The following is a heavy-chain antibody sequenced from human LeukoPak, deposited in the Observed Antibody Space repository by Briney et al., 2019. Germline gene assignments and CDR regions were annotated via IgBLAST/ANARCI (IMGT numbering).Heavy chain of an antibody. Sequence: SETLSLTCTVSGGYINSHYWGWIRQPPGKVLEYIGYISYTGSAIYSPSLESRVTISIDTSKKQFSLNLWSVNTADTAVYYCARVDLGGSGYFFDLWGQGALVTVSS. CDR1: GGYINSHY. CDR3: ARVDLGGSGYFFDL. V-gene: IGHV4-59*11. CDR2: ISYTGSA. J-gene: IGHJ4*02. D-gene: IGHD3-22*01.